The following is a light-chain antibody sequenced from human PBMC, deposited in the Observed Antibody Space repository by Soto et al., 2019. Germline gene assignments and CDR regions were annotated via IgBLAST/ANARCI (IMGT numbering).Light chain of an antibody. Sequence: DIHITQSPSSRSASVGDRVTITCRGSQGISNYLAWYQQKPGKVPKLLIYAASTLQSGVPSRFSGSGSGTDFTLTISSLQPEDVATYYCQKYNSAPRTFGQGTKVDIK. V-gene: IGKV1-27*01. CDR2: AAS. J-gene: IGKJ1*01. CDR3: QKYNSAPRT. CDR1: QGISNY.